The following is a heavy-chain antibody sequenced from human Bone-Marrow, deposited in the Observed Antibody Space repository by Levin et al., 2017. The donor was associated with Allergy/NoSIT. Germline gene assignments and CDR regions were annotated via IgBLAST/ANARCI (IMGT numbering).Heavy chain of an antibody. CDR1: GFSLNTRGVS. D-gene: IGHD6-19*01. V-gene: IGHV2-5*02. CDR2: IYWDDDK. Sequence: SGPTLVKPTQTLTLTCTFSGFSLNTRGVSVAWIRQPPGKALEWLALIYWDDDKRYSPSLKSRFSITKDSSKNQVILTMTNMYPVDTATYFCGYRNAVTGPVREEWGPGTLVTVSS. CDR3: GYRNAVTGPVREE. J-gene: IGHJ4*02.